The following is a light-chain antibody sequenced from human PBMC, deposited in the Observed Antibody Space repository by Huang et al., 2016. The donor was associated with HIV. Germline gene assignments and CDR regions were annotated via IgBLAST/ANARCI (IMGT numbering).Light chain of an antibody. CDR3: QQYNNWPWA. J-gene: IGKJ1*01. V-gene: IGKV3-15*01. Sequence: EIVMTQSPATLSVSPGERATLSCRASQSVSSNLAWYQQNPGQAPRLLMYGASTRATGIPARFSGSASGTEFTLTISSLQSEDFAVYYCQQYNNWPWAFGQGTKVEIK. CDR1: QSVSSN. CDR2: GAS.